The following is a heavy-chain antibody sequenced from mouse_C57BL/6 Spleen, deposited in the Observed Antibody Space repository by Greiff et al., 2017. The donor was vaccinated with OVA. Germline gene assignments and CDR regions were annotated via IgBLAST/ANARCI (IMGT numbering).Heavy chain of an antibody. CDR1: GYTFTSYW. CDR3: ARRYSNYVFDY. V-gene: IGHV1-50*01. J-gene: IGHJ2*01. CDR2: IDPSDSYT. Sequence: VQLQQPGAELVKPGASVKLSCKASGYTFTSYWMQWVKQRPGQGLEWIGEIDPSDSYTNYNQKFKGKATLTVDTSSSTAYMQLSSLTSEDSAVYYCARRYSNYVFDYWGQGTTLTVSS. D-gene: IGHD2-5*01.